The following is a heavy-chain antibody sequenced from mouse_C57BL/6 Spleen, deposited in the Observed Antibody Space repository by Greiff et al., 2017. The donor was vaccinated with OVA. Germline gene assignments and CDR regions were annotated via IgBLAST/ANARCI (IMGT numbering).Heavy chain of an antibody. D-gene: IGHD1-1*01. CDR1: GYTFTSYW. J-gene: IGHJ2*01. Sequence: QVQLQQPGAELVKPGASVKLSCKASGYTFTSYWMQWVKQRPGQGLEWIGAIDPSDSYTNYNQKFKGKATLTVDTSSSTAYMQLSSLTSEDSAVYYCARRGTTVVADYWGQGTTLTVSS. CDR2: IDPSDSYT. CDR3: ARRGTTVVADY. V-gene: IGHV1-50*01.